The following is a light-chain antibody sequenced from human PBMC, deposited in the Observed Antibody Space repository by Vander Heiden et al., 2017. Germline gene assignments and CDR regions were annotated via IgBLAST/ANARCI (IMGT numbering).Light chain of an antibody. V-gene: IGLV1-47*01. CDR2: RNN. CDR3: AAWDDSLSGRV. J-gene: IGLJ3*02. Sequence: QSVLTQPPSASGTPGHGVTISCSGSSSNLGRHYVYWYQQLPGTAPKLLIYRNNERPSGVPDRFSGSKSGTSASLAISGLRSADEADYYCAAWDDSLSGRVFGGGTKLTVL. CDR1: SSNLGRHY.